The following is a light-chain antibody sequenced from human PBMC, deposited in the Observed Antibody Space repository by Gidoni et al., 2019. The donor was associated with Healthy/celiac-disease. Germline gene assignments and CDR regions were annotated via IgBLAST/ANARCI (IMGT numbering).Light chain of an antibody. Sequence: AIQLTQSPSSLSASVGDRVTITCRASQGISSALAWDQQKPGKAPKLLIYDASSLESGVPSRFSGSGSGTDFTLNISSLQPEDFATYYCQQFNNYPLTFGGXTKVEIK. CDR1: QGISSA. CDR3: QQFNNYPLT. CDR2: DAS. J-gene: IGKJ4*01. V-gene: IGKV1D-13*01.